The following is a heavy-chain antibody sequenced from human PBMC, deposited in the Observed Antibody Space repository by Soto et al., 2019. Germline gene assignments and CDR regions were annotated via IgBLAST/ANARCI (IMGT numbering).Heavy chain of an antibody. D-gene: IGHD3-10*01. V-gene: IGHV3-7*01. J-gene: IGHJ5*01. CDR1: GFPFSTYW. CDR2: IKEDGNER. CDR3: AGLGPRGDS. Sequence: EVKLVESGGGLVQPGGSLRLSCAASGFPFSTYWMTWVRQAPGKGLQWVGNIKEDGNERNYVDSVKGRFTISRDNAKKSLILQMNRLGPEDPALYYCAGLGPRGDSWGPGTPVTVSS.